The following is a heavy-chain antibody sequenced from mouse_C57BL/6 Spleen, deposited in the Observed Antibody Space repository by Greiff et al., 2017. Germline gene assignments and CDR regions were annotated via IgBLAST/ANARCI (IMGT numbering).Heavy chain of an antibody. Sequence: EAKVVESGEGLVKPGGSLKLSCAASGFTFSSYAMSWVRQTPEKRLEWVAYISSGGDYIYYADTVKGRFTISRDNARNTLYLQMSSLKSEDTAMYYCTREGGNYDYAMDYWGQGTSVTVSS. D-gene: IGHD2-1*01. CDR3: TREGGNYDYAMDY. J-gene: IGHJ4*01. CDR1: GFTFSSYA. V-gene: IGHV5-9-1*02. CDR2: ISSGGDYI.